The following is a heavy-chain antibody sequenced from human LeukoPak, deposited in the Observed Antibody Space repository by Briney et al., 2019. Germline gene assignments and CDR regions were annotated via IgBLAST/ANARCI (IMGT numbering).Heavy chain of an antibody. J-gene: IGHJ3*02. CDR1: GGSISSYY. CDR3: ARHSRSDAFDI. Sequence: PSETLSLTCTVSGGSISSYYWSWIRQPPGKGLEWIGYIYYSGSTNYNPSLKSRVTMSVDTSKNQFSLKLSSVTAADTAVYYCARHSRSDAFDIWGQGTMVTVSS. V-gene: IGHV4-59*08. CDR2: IYYSGST.